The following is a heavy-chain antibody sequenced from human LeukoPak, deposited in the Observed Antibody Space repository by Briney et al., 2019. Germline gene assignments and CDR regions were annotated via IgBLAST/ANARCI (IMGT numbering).Heavy chain of an antibody. D-gene: IGHD3-10*01. CDR1: GFTFSSYS. CDR2: ISSSSSYI. J-gene: IGHJ4*02. CDR3: ARAYGSGSYEFDY. Sequence: TGGSLRLSCAASGFTFSSYSMNWVRQAPGKGLEWVSSISSSSSYIYYADSVKGRFTISRDNAKNSLYLQMNSLRAEDTAVYYCARAYGSGSYEFDYWGQGTLVTVSS. V-gene: IGHV3-21*04.